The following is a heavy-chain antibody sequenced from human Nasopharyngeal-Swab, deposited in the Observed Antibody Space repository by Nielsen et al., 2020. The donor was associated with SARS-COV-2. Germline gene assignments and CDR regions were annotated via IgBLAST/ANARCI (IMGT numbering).Heavy chain of an antibody. CDR2: IKTDGSSP. CDR1: GFTFDDYA. V-gene: IGHV3-74*01. J-gene: IGHJ4*02. D-gene: IGHD1-1*01. CDR3: VRETERQGKYYFDY. Sequence: GESLKISCAASGFTFDDYAMHWVRQAPGKGLMWVSRIKTDGSSPICADSVKDRFTISRDNAKNTLYLQMNSLRVDDTAVYYCVRETERQGKYYFDYWGQGILATVSS.